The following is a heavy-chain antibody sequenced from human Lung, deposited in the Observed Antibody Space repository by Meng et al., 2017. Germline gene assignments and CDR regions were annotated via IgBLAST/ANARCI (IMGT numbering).Heavy chain of an antibody. Sequence: GQLQQWGAGRLKPSETLSLPVVVSGGSFSDYYWSWIRQPPGKGLEWIGEINHSGSTNYNPSLESRATISVDTSQNNLSLKLSSVTAADSAVYYCARGPTTMAHDFDYWGQGTLVTVSS. CDR1: GGSFSDYY. CDR2: INHSGST. CDR3: ARGPTTMAHDFDY. D-gene: IGHD4-11*01. J-gene: IGHJ4*02. V-gene: IGHV4-34*01.